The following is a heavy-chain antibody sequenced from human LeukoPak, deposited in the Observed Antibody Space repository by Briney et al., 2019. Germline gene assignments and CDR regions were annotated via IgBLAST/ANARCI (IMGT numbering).Heavy chain of an antibody. J-gene: IGHJ6*02. CDR2: IFYGGSA. V-gene: IGHV4-39*01. Sequence: SETLSLTCTVSGGSISSSSLYWGWIRQPPGKGLEWIGSIFYGGSAYYNPSLKSRVTISVDTSKNQFSLKLSSVTAADTAVYYCARHSSGWLRYGMDVWGQGTTFTVSS. CDR3: ARHSSGWLRYGMDV. D-gene: IGHD6-19*01. CDR1: GGSISSSSLY.